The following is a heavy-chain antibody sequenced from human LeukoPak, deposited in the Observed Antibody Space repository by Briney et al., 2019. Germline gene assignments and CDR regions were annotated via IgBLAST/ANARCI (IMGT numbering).Heavy chain of an antibody. V-gene: IGHV4-39*01. D-gene: IGHD3-22*01. Sequence: RSSETLSLTCTVSGGSISSSSYYWGWIRQPPGKGLEWIGSIYYSGSTYYNPSLKSRVTISVDTSKNQFSLKLSSVTAADTAVYYCARHTPYYYDSSGYYSLGPFDYWGQGTLVTVSS. CDR1: GGSISSSSYY. CDR2: IYYSGST. CDR3: ARHTPYYYDSSGYYSLGPFDY. J-gene: IGHJ4*02.